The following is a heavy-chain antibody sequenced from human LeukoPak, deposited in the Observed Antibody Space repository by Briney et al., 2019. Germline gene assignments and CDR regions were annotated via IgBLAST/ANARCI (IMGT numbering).Heavy chain of an antibody. D-gene: IGHD3-22*01. Sequence: GGSLTLSCAASGFTFTTYSLNWVRQAPGKGLEWVSSISSSSSYIYYADSVKGRFTVSRDNARNSLSLHMYSLRVEDTAVYYCARANYYDSSGGLDYWGQGTLVTVSS. V-gene: IGHV3-21*01. CDR2: ISSSSSYI. CDR1: GFTFTTYS. J-gene: IGHJ4*02. CDR3: ARANYYDSSGGLDY.